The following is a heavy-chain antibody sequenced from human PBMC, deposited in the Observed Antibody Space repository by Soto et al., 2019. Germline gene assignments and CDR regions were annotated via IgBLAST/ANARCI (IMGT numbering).Heavy chain of an antibody. CDR2: IYYSGST. CDR1: GGSVSSISYY. CDR3: ARETPLGYCSGGSCYSGGLDY. V-gene: IGHV4-39*02. Sequence: PSEALSPTSNVSGGSVSSISYYRGWIRQPPGKGLEWIRSIYYSGSTYYNPSLKSRVTISVDTSKKQFSLKLSSVTAADTAVYYCARETPLGYCSGGSCYSGGLDYWGQGTPVTVS. J-gene: IGHJ4*02. D-gene: IGHD2-15*01.